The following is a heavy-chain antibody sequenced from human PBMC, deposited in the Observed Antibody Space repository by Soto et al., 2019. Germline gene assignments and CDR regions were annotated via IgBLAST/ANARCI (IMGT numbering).Heavy chain of an antibody. CDR1: GYTFIDYY. CDR3: ARPPGYISDWYYFAL. CDR2: TSPNSGGT. J-gene: IGHJ4*02. D-gene: IGHD6-19*01. Sequence: QVQLVQSGAEVKKPGASVKVSCEASGYTFIDYYMHWVRQAPGQGFEWMGRTSPNSGGTNYAQKFQGRVTMTWDTSLNTAYMELSSLMSEDTAVYYCARPPGYISDWYYFALWGQGTLVTVSS. V-gene: IGHV1-2*02.